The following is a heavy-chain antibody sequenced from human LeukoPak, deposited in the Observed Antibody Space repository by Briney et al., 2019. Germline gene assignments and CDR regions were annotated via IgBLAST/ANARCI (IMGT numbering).Heavy chain of an antibody. D-gene: IGHD1-26*01. CDR1: GFTFSSYA. V-gene: IGHV3-30*04. Sequence: PGRSLRLSCAASGFTFSSYAMHWVRQAPGKGLEWVAVISYDGSNKYYADSVKGRFTISRDNSKNTLYLQMNSLRAEDTAVYYCARERRVIVGATGYFDYWGQGTLVTVSS. CDR3: ARERRVIVGATGYFDY. J-gene: IGHJ4*02. CDR2: ISYDGSNK.